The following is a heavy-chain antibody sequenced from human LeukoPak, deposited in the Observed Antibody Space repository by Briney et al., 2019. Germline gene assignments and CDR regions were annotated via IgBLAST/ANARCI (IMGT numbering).Heavy chain of an antibody. Sequence: PGGSLGLSCAASGFTFSSYWMHWVRQAPGKGLVWVSRLNSDGSSTNYADSVKGRFTISRDNAKNTLYLQMNSLRAEDTAVYYCARGGYCSNSWFNNSGQGTLVTVSS. J-gene: IGHJ5*02. CDR3: ARGGYCSNSWFNN. CDR2: LNSDGSST. V-gene: IGHV3-74*01. CDR1: GFTFSSYW. D-gene: IGHD2-15*01.